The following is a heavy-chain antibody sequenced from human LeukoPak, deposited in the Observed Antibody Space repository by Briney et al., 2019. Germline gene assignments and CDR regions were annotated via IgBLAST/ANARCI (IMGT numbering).Heavy chain of an antibody. CDR3: ARGALIHYYDSSGYPPNYYYGMDV. CDR2: MNPNSGNT. Sequence: ASVKVSCKASGYTFTSYDINWVRQATEQGLEWMGWMNPNSGNTGYAQKLQGRVTMTRNTSISTAYMELSSLRSEDTAVYYCARGALIHYYDSSGYPPNYYYGMDVWGQGTTVTVSS. CDR1: GYTFTSYD. V-gene: IGHV1-8*01. J-gene: IGHJ6*02. D-gene: IGHD3-22*01.